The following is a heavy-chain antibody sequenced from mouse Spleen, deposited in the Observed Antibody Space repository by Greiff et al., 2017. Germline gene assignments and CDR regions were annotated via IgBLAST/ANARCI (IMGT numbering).Heavy chain of an antibody. CDR2: SRNKANDYTT. V-gene: IGHV7-1*01. J-gene: IGHJ4*01. CDR3: ARDARNSNYGDAMDY. CDR1: GFTFSDFY. Sequence: EVKVVESGGGLVQSGRSLRLSCATSGFTFSDFYMEWVRQAPGKGLEWIAASRNKANDYTTEYSASVKGRFIVSRDTSQSILYLQMNALRAEDTAIYYCARDARNSNYGDAMDYWGQGTSVTVSS. D-gene: IGHD2-5*01.